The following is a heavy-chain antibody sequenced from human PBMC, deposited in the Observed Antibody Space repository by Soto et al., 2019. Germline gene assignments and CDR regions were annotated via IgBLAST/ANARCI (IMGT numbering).Heavy chain of an antibody. D-gene: IGHD6-13*01. J-gene: IGHJ5*02. V-gene: IGHV1-69*01. CDR1: GCTFSSYA. CDR3: ARDAAAAANGPRIDP. Sequence: SCXASGCTFSSYAISWLRQAPGQGLEWMGGIIPIFGTANYTQKFQGRVTITADESTSTAYMELSSLRSEDTAVYYCARDAAAAANGPRIDPWGQGTLVTVSS. CDR2: IIPIFGTA.